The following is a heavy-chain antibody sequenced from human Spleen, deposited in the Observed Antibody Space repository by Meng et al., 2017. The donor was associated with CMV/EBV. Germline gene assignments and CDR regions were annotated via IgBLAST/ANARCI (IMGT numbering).Heavy chain of an antibody. D-gene: IGHD6-13*01. CDR3: ARIGPTWYSSSWYMDY. V-gene: IGHV4-34*01. CDR1: GGSFSGYY. CDR2: INHSGST. J-gene: IGHJ4*02. Sequence: QVQLQQWGAGLLKPSETLSLTCAVYGGSFSGYYWSWIRQPPGKGLEWIGEINHSGSTNYNPSLKSRVTISVDTSKNQFSLKLSSVTAADTAVYYCARIGPTWYSSSWYMDYWGQGTLVTVSS.